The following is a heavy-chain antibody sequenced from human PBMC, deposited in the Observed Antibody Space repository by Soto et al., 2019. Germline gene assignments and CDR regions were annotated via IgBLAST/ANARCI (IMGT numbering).Heavy chain of an antibody. CDR2: ISGSGGST. CDR1: GFTFTGYA. CDR3: AKDHIVVVPAAIGRAFDI. J-gene: IGHJ3*02. D-gene: IGHD2-2*01. V-gene: IGHV3-23*01. Sequence: GGSLRLSCAASGFTFTGYAMSWVRQAPGKGLEWVSAISGSGGSTYYADSVKGRFTISRDNSKNTLYLQMNSLRAEDTAVYCCAKDHIVVVPAAIGRAFDIWGQGTMVTVSS.